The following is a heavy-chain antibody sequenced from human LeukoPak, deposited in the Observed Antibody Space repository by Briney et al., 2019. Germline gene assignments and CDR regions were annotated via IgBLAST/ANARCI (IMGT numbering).Heavy chain of an antibody. CDR1: GGSISSYY. V-gene: IGHV4-59*01. CDR2: IYYSGST. CDR3: ARGKRATGEGGYCYYYMDV. D-gene: IGHD5-24*01. Sequence: KASETLSLTCTVSGGSISSYYWSWIRQPPGKGLEWIGYIYYSGSTNYNPSLKSRVTISVDTSKNQFSLKLSSVTAADTAVYYCARGKRATGEGGYCYYYMDVWGKGTTVTISS. J-gene: IGHJ6*03.